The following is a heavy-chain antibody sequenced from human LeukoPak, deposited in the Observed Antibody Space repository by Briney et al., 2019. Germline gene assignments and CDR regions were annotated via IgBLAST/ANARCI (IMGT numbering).Heavy chain of an antibody. CDR3: ARGRRLGIAAAGFNWFDP. V-gene: IGHV4-34*01. Sequence: PSETLSLTCAVYGGPFSGYYWSWIRQPPGKGLEWIGEINHSGSTNYNPSLKSRVTISVDTSKNQFSLKLSSVTAADTAVYYCARGRRLGIAAAGFNWFDPWGQGTLVTVSS. CDR2: INHSGST. J-gene: IGHJ5*02. D-gene: IGHD6-13*01. CDR1: GGPFSGYY.